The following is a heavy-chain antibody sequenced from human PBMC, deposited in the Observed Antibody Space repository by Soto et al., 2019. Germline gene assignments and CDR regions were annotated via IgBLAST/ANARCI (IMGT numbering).Heavy chain of an antibody. V-gene: IGHV4-59*12. D-gene: IGHD3-16*01. CDR1: GGSISSYY. CDR2: IYYSGST. CDR3: ARDRGGGQSWFDP. Sequence: SETLSLTCTVSGGSISSYYWSWIRQPPGKGLEWIGYIYYSGSTNYNPSLKSRVTISVDTSKNQFSLKLTSVIAADTAVYYCARDRGGGQSWFDPWGQGTLVTVSS. J-gene: IGHJ5*02.